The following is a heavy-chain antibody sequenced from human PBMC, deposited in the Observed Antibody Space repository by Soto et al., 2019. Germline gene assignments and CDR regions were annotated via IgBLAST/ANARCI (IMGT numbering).Heavy chain of an antibody. J-gene: IGHJ5*02. CDR2: IIPIFGTA. V-gene: IGHV1-69*13. Sequence: SVKVSCKASGGTFSSYAISWVRQAPGQGLEWMGGIIPIFGTANYAQKFQGRVTITADESTSTAYMELSSLRSEDTAVYYCARSYSSGWYWFDPWGQGPLVTVSS. CDR1: GGTFSSYA. D-gene: IGHD6-19*01. CDR3: ARSYSSGWYWFDP.